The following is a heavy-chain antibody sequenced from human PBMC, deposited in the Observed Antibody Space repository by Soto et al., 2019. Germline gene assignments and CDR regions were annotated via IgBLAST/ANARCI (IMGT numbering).Heavy chain of an antibody. D-gene: IGHD6-25*01. J-gene: IGHJ5*02. V-gene: IGHV4-59*01. CDR2: IYYSGST. CDR3: ARPHGGSSGWDNWFDP. CDR1: GGSISSYY. Sequence: QVQLQESGPGLVKPSETLSLTCTVSGGSISSYYWSWIRQPPGKGLEWIGYIYYSGSTNYNPSLKSHVTIPVDPSKNPFSLKLSSVPAADTAVYYCARPHGGSSGWDNWFDPWGQGTLVTVSS.